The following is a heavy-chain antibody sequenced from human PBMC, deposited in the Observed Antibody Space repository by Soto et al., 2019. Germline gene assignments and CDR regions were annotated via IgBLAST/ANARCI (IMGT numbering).Heavy chain of an antibody. CDR3: AREGRYSDNNWFDP. J-gene: IGHJ5*02. CDR1: GGTFSSYA. Sequence: QVQLVQSGAEVKKPRSSVKVSCKASGGTFSSYAISWVRQAPGQGLQWMGGIIPIFGTANYAQKFQGRVTINADESTSTDSLELSSLRCEDTAVYYCAREGRYSDNNWFDPWGQGTLVTVSS. CDR2: IIPIFGTA. D-gene: IGHD2-15*01. V-gene: IGHV1-69*01.